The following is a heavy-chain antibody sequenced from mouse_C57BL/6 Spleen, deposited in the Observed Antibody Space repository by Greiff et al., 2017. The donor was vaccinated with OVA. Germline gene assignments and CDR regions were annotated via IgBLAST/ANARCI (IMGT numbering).Heavy chain of an antibody. V-gene: IGHV1-4*01. D-gene: IGHD2-4*01. CDR3: ARSIYYEAEDAMDY. Sequence: QVQLQQSGAELARPGASMKMSCKASGYTFTSYTMHWVKQRPGQGLEWIGYINPSSGYTKYNQKFKDKATLTADKSSSTAYMQLSSLTSEDSAVYYCARSIYYEAEDAMDYWGQGTSVTVSS. CDR2: INPSSGYT. CDR1: GYTFTSYT. J-gene: IGHJ4*01.